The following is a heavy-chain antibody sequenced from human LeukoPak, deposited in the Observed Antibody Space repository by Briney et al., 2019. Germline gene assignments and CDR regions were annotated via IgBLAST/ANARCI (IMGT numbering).Heavy chain of an antibody. Sequence: PSQTLSLTCTVSGGSISSGGYYWSWIRQHPGKGLEWIGYIYYSGSTYYNPSLKSRVTISVDTSKNQFSLKLSSVTAADTAVYYCARRAEQWLADAGAFDIWGQGTMVTVSS. CDR1: GGSISSGGYY. J-gene: IGHJ3*02. D-gene: IGHD6-19*01. CDR3: ARRAEQWLADAGAFDI. CDR2: IYYSGST. V-gene: IGHV4-31*03.